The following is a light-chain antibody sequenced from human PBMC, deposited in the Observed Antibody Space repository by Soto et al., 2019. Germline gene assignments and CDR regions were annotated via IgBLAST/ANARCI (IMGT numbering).Light chain of an antibody. CDR1: QNIGSS. CDR2: DAV. J-gene: IGKJ2*01. V-gene: IGKV1-5*01. CDR3: QQYYSYPYT. Sequence: DIQMTQSPSTLSASVGDRVTITCRASQNIGSSLAWYQQKPGKAPKLLIYDAVSLQSGVPSRFSGSESGTEFTLTISSLQPDDSATYYCQQYYSYPYTFGQGTKLEIK.